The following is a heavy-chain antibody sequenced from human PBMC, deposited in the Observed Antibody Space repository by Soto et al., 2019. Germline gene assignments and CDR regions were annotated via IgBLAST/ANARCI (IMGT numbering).Heavy chain of an antibody. CDR1: GDTRTDFS. J-gene: IGHJ6*04. CDR2: LSVGNGDT. V-gene: IGHV1-3*01. D-gene: IGHD2-15*01. Sequence: GASVKVSCKASGDTRTDFSMHWVRQAPGQRPEWMGWLSVGNGDTKYSQKFQGRVTITRDTSARTAYMELSNLRSEDTAVYYCATSEGDCGGGSCYNYFYYYGMDVWGKGPTVTVSS. CDR3: ATSEGDCGGGSCYNYFYYYGMDV.